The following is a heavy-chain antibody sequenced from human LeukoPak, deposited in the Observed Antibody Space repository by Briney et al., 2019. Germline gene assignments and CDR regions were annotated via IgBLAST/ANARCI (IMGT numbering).Heavy chain of an antibody. CDR3: ARHAPGSVPDTFDY. J-gene: IGHJ4*02. CDR2: IHHSGST. Sequence: SETLSLTCAVSGYSISSGYYWGWIRQPPGKGLEWIGSIHHSGSTYYNPSLKSRVTISVDTSKNQFSLKLSSVTAADTAVYYCARHAPGSVPDTFDYWGQGTLVTVSS. V-gene: IGHV4-38-2*01. CDR1: GYSISSGYY. D-gene: IGHD2-8*01.